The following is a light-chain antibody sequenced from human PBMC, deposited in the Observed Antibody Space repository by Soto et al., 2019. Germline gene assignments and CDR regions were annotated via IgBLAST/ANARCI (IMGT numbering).Light chain of an antibody. Sequence: DIQMTQSPSSMSASVGDRVTITCRASQHISIYLNWYQQRPGTAPKLLIFAASRLQSGVPSRFSGSGSGTDFTLTISSLQPEDFATYYCQQSYSNVMHTFGQGTKLEI. J-gene: IGKJ2*01. V-gene: IGKV1-39*01. CDR2: AAS. CDR1: QHISIY. CDR3: QQSYSNVMHT.